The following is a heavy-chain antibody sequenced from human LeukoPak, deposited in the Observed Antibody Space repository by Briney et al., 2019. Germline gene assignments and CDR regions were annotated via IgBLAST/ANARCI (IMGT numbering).Heavy chain of an antibody. CDR1: GGSISSGDYY. Sequence: SQTLSLTCTVSGGSISSGDYYWSWIRHPPGKGLEWIGYIYYSGSTYYNPSLKSRVTISVDTSKNQFSLKLSSVTAADTAVYYCARYCSSTSCYTNYYYYMDVWGKGTTVTVSS. CDR3: ARYCSSTSCYTNYYYYMDV. J-gene: IGHJ6*03. V-gene: IGHV4-30-4*08. D-gene: IGHD2-2*02. CDR2: IYYSGST.